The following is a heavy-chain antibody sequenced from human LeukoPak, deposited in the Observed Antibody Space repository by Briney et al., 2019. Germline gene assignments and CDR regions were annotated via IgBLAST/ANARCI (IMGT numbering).Heavy chain of an antibody. V-gene: IGHV4-59*01. CDR1: GASISSYY. CDR3: ARDPRRPVVAFDI. D-gene: IGHD4-23*01. CDR2: IYYSGST. J-gene: IGHJ3*02. Sequence: SETLSLTCTVSGASISSYYWSWIRQPPGKGLEWIGYIYYSGSTNYNPSLKSRVTISVDTSKNQFSLKLSSVTAADTAVYYCARDPRRPVVAFDIWGQGTMVTVSS.